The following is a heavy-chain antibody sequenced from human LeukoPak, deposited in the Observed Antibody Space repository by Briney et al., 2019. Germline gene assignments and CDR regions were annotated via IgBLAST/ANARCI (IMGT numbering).Heavy chain of an antibody. J-gene: IGHJ6*02. Sequence: PGGSLRLSCAASGFTFDDYAMHWVRQAPGKGLEWVSGISWNSGSIGYADSVKGRFTISRDNAKNSLYLQMNSLRAEDTALYYCARDGRPLIAAPGVEYGMDVWGQGTTVTVSS. CDR3: ARDGRPLIAAPGVEYGMDV. D-gene: IGHD6-25*01. CDR2: ISWNSGSI. V-gene: IGHV3-9*01. CDR1: GFTFDDYA.